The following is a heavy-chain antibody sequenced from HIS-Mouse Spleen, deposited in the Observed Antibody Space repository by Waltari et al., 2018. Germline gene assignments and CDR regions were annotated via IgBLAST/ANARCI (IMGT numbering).Heavy chain of an antibody. CDR3: AREIPYSSSWYDWYFDL. V-gene: IGHV4-39*07. J-gene: IGHJ2*01. CDR2: SYYSGRT. CDR1: GGSISSSSYY. Sequence: QLQLQESGPGLVKPSETLSLTCTVSGGSISSSSYYWGWIRQPPGKGLGWIGSSYYSGRTSYNPALKSRVTISVDTSKNQFSLKLSSVTAADTAVYYCAREIPYSSSWYDWYFDLWGRGTLVTVSS. D-gene: IGHD6-13*01.